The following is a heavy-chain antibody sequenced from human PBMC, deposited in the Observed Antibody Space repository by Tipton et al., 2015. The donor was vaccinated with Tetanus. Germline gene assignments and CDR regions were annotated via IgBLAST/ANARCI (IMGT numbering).Heavy chain of an antibody. V-gene: IGHV3-9*01. CDR2: ISWNSGSI. D-gene: IGHD3-16*01. CDR1: GFTFDDYA. Sequence: SLRLSCAASGFTFDDYAMHWVRQAPGKGLEWVSGISWNSGSIGYADSVKGRFTISRDNAKNSLYLQMNSLRAEDTAVYYCANDGVGLSGAFDIWGQGTMVTVSS. J-gene: IGHJ3*02. CDR3: ANDGVGLSGAFDI.